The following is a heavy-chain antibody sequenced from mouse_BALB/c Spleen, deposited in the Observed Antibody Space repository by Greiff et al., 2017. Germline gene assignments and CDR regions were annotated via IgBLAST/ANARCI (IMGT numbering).Heavy chain of an antibody. Sequence: VKLMESGPGLVAPSQSLSITCTVSGFSLTGYGVNWVRQPPGKGLEWLGMIWGDGSTDYNSALKSRLNISKDNSKNQVFLKMNSLQTDDTARYYCARDRLRRPFAYWGQGTLVTVSA. V-gene: IGHV2-6-7*01. CDR2: IWGDGST. D-gene: IGHD2-4*01. CDR3: ARDRLRRPFAY. J-gene: IGHJ3*01. CDR1: GFSLTGYG.